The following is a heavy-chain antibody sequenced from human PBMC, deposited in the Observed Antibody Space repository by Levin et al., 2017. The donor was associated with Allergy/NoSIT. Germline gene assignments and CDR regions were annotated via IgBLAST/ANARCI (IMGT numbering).Heavy chain of an antibody. CDR3: AKRIDDFWSGYYSPLYYYYGMDV. Sequence: SCAASGFTFSSYGMHWVRQAPGKGLEWVAVISYDGSNKYYADSVKGRFTISRDNSKNTLYLQMNSLRAEDTAVYYCAKRIDDFWSGYYSPLYYYYGMDVWGQGTTVTVSS. D-gene: IGHD3-3*01. CDR2: ISYDGSNK. V-gene: IGHV3-30*18. J-gene: IGHJ6*02. CDR1: GFTFSSYG.